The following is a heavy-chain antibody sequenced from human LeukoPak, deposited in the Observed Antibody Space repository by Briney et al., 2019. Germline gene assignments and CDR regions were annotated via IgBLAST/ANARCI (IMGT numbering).Heavy chain of an antibody. CDR3: AKNYGSGSSVKYYYYMDV. CDR2: ISSGSTYI. J-gene: IGHJ6*03. V-gene: IGHV3-21*04. Sequence: GGSLRLSCAASEFTFSTYSMNWVRQAPGKGLEWVSSISSGSTYIYYADSVKGRFTISRDNAKNSLYLQMNSLRAEDSAVYYCAKNYGSGSSVKYYYYMDVWGKGTTVTVSS. D-gene: IGHD3-10*01. CDR1: EFTFSTYS.